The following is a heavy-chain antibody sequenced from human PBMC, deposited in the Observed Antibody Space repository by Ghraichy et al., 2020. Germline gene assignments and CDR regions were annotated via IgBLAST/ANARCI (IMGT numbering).Heavy chain of an antibody. CDR1: GDSVSSKSAA. V-gene: IGHV6-1*01. J-gene: IGHJ5*02. Sequence: QTLSLTCAISGDSVSSKSAAWNWIRQSPSRGLEWLGRTYYRSKWYDDYAVAVKGRININPDTSKNQFSLQLNSVTPEDTSVYYCARGAIGSLVFRFDTWGQGTLVTVSS. CDR3: ARGAIGSLVFRFDT. D-gene: IGHD1-26*01. CDR2: TYYRSKWYD.